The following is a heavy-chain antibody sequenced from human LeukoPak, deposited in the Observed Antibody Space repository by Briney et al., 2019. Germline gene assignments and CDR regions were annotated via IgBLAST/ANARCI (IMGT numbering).Heavy chain of an antibody. CDR1: GGSMSNNY. CDR3: ARLQSANHDNGYYTGGFYYMDV. CDR2: ISYTGST. Sequence: SETLSLTCSVSGGSMSNNYWGWIRQPPGRGLDWIGYISYTGSTSYTPSLKSRVSIFLETPRNQFSLEVSSVIAADTAVYYCARLQSANHDNGYYTGGFYYMDVWGKGTTVTVSS. V-gene: IGHV4-59*08. J-gene: IGHJ6*03. D-gene: IGHD4-17*01.